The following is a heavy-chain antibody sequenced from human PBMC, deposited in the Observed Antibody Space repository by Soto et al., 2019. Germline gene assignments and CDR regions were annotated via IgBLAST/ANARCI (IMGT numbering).Heavy chain of an antibody. D-gene: IGHD3-3*02. V-gene: IGHV5-51*01. Sequence: SAWIGWVRQMPGRGLEWMGIIKPGTSDIRYSPSCRGHVAISADEAVSTAHLQWSSLKASDTATYYCARQLSHICDSWGQGTLVT. CDR1: SAW. CDR3: ARQLSHICDS. J-gene: IGHJ4*02. CDR2: IKPGTSDI.